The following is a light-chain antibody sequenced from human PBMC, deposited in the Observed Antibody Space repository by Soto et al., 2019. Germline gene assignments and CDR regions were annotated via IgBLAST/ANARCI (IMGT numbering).Light chain of an antibody. CDR2: AAS. V-gene: IGKV1-9*01. Sequence: DIQLTQSPSFLSASVGDRVTISCRASQDVSRVLAWYQQKPGKAPNLLIYAASTLQSGVPSRFRGSGSGTEFTLTSSSLQPEDFATYYCQQLNSYVFTFGPGTKVDI. CDR1: QDVSRV. J-gene: IGKJ3*01. CDR3: QQLNSYVFT.